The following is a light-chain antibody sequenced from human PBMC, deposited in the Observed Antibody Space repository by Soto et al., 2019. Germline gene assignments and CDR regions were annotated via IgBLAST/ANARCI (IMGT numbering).Light chain of an antibody. CDR2: GAS. CDR3: QRYGGSPPVT. CDR1: QSFSSNY. Sequence: EVVLTQSPGTLSLSPGERATLSCRASQSFSSNYLAWYQHKAGQPPKLLVYGASRRATGVPDRFSGSGSGTDFTLTISRLEPEDFALYYCQRYGGSPPVTFGGGTKVDIK. V-gene: IGKV3-20*01. J-gene: IGKJ4*01.